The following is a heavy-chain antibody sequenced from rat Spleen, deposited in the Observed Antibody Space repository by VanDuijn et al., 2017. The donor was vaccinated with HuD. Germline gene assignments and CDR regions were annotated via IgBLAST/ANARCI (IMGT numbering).Heavy chain of an antibody. D-gene: IGHD1-12*03. J-gene: IGHJ2*01. CDR2: ISYEGSST. V-gene: IGHV5-22*01. CDR3: ARFYDGYYHRFGY. CDR1: GFTFSDYY. Sequence: EVQLVESGGGLVQPGRSMKLSCAASGFTFSDYYMAWVRQAPKKGLEWVASISYEGSSTYYGDSVKGRFTISRDNAKSTLYLQMNSLRSEDTATYYCARFYDGYYHRFGYWGQGVMVTVSS.